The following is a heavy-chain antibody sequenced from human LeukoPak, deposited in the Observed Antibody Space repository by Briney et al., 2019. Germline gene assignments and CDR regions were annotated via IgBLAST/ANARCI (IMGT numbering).Heavy chain of an antibody. V-gene: IGHV3-33*08. CDR3: ARAPTIPYYDILTGYWTPNWFDP. Sequence: GRSLRLSCAASGFTFSNYGMHWVRQVPGKGLEWVAVIWSGGTDKYYADSVKGRFTISRDNAKSTLYLQMSSLRAEDTAVYYCARAPTIPYYDILTGYWTPNWFDPWGQGTLVTVSS. CDR1: GFTFSNYG. J-gene: IGHJ5*02. CDR2: IWSGGTDK. D-gene: IGHD3-9*01.